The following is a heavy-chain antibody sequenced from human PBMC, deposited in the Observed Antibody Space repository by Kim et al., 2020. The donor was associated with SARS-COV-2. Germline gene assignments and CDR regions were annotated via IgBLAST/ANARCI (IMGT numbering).Heavy chain of an antibody. Sequence: GGSLRLSCAASGFTFSSYAMSWVRQAPGKGLEWVSAISGSGGSTYYADSVKGRFTISRDNSKNTLYLQMNSLRAEDAAVYYCAKGLPGSGSYYLLVGVSVDYWGPGTLVTVSS. D-gene: IGHD1-26*01. CDR1: GFTFSSYA. CDR3: AKGLPGSGSYYLLVGVSVDY. CDR2: ISGSGGST. V-gene: IGHV3-23*01. J-gene: IGHJ4*02.